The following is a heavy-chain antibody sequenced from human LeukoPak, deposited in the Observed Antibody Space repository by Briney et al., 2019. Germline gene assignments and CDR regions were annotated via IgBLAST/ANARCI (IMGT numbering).Heavy chain of an antibody. J-gene: IGHJ4*02. Sequence: PGGSLRLSCPASGFTFSRYAMHWVRQAPGKGLEWVAVISSDGRDKHYADSVKGRFTISRDNSKNTLYLQMNSLRGEDTAVYYCAKDTAIGAAAYYFDYWGQGTLVTVSS. CDR2: ISSDGRDK. CDR3: AKDTAIGAAAYYFDY. CDR1: GFTFSRYA. V-gene: IGHV3-30*18. D-gene: IGHD6-13*01.